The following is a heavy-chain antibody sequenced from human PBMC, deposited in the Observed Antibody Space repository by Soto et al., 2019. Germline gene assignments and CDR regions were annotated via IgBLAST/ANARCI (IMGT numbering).Heavy chain of an antibody. CDR1: GGSISSGGYY. CDR3: ARSPLYGGNSDEYFQH. V-gene: IGHV4-31*03. Sequence: PSETLSLTCTVSGGSISSGGYYWSWIRQHPGKGLEWIGYIYYSGSTYYNPSLKSRVTISVDTSKNQFSLKLSSVTAADTAVYYCARSPLYGGNSDEYFQHWGQGTLVTVSS. D-gene: IGHD4-17*01. J-gene: IGHJ1*01. CDR2: IYYSGST.